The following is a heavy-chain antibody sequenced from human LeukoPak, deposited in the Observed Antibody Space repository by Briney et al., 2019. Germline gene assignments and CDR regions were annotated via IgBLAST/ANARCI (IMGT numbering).Heavy chain of an antibody. D-gene: IGHD2-15*01. V-gene: IGHV3-21*01. CDR2: ISSSSSYI. CDR3: ERSRYCSGDRCYLYGCVM. Sequence: GGSLRLSRAASGFPLNIYSSNWLRQAPGKGLEWVSSISSSSSYIYYADSVRGRFTISRDNAKNSLYLQMNSLRAEDTAVYYSERSRYCSGDRCYLYGCVMGGRGTMVTVSS. CDR1: GFPLNIYS. J-gene: IGHJ3*01.